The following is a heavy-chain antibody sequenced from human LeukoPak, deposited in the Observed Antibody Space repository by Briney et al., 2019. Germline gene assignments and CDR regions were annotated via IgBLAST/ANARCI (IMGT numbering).Heavy chain of an antibody. CDR2: ISSSSSTM. CDR3: ARGGPPYDFWSGPRFDY. CDR1: GFTFSSYS. J-gene: IGHJ4*02. D-gene: IGHD3-3*01. Sequence: GGSLRLSCGASGFTFSSYSMNWVRQAPGKGLEWVSYISSSSSTMYYADSVKGRFTISRDNAKNSLYLQMNSLRAEDTAVYYCARGGPPYDFWSGPRFDYWGQGTLVTVSS. V-gene: IGHV3-48*01.